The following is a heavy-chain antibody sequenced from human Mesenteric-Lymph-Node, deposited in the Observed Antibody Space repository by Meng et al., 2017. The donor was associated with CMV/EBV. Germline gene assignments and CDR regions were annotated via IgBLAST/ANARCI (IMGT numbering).Heavy chain of an antibody. V-gene: IGHV3-23*01. CDR2: VSGSGGST. CDR3: AKDPKAASSGYF. J-gene: IGHJ4*02. Sequence: GGSLRLSCAASGFTFSSYAMSWVRQAPGKGLEWVSAVSGSGGSTYYADSVKGRFTISRDNSKNTLYLQMNSLRAEDTALYHCAKDPKAASSGYFWSQGTPVTVSS. CDR1: GFTFSSYA. D-gene: IGHD3-22*01.